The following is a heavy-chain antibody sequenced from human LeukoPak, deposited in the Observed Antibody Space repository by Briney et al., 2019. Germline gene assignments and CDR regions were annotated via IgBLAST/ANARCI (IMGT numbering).Heavy chain of an antibody. V-gene: IGHV3-11*01. CDR1: GFTLSDYY. D-gene: IGHD3-10*01. CDR2: ISSSGSTI. Sequence: GGSLRLSCAASGFTLSDYYMSWIRQAPGKGLEWISYISSSGSTIFYADSVKGRSTISRDNAKNSLYLQMNSLRAEDTAVYYCARVLTFGELSLAPWGQGTLVTVSS. CDR3: ARVLTFGELSLAP. J-gene: IGHJ5*02.